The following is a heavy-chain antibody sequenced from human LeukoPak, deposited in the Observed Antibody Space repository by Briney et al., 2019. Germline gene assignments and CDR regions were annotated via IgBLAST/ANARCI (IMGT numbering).Heavy chain of an antibody. CDR1: GFTFSSYA. CDR2: ISGSGGST. V-gene: IGHV3-23*01. Sequence: GGSLRLSCAASGFTFSSYAMSWVRQAPGKGLEWVSAISGSGGSTYYADSVKGRFTISRDNSKNTLCLQMNSLRAEDTAVYYCAKTAARPPIYYYYYMDVWGKGTTVTVSS. D-gene: IGHD6-6*01. CDR3: AKTAARPPIYYYYYMDV. J-gene: IGHJ6*03.